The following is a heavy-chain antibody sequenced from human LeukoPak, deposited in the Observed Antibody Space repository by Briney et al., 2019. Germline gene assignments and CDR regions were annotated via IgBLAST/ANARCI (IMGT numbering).Heavy chain of an antibody. CDR2: IDPSDSYT. CDR3: ARNAGAAVGNDY. D-gene: IGHD6-13*01. Sequence: GESLKISCKGSGYSFTSYWISWVRQMPGKGLEWMGRIDPSDSYTNYSPSFQGHVTISADKSISTAYLQWSSLKASDSAMYYCARNAGAAVGNDYWGQGTLVTVSS. V-gene: IGHV5-10-1*01. J-gene: IGHJ4*02. CDR1: GYSFTSYW.